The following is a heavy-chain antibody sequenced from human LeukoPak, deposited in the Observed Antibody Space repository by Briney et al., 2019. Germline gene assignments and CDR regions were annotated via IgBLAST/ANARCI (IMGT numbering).Heavy chain of an antibody. CDR3: AREITFGGVIGY. D-gene: IGHD3-16*02. V-gene: IGHV4-59*12. J-gene: IGHJ4*02. CDR2: IYYIGST. CDR1: GGSISNYY. Sequence: SETLSLTCTVSGGSISNYYWSWIRQPPGKELEWIGYIYYIGSTNYNPSLKRRVTISVDTSKNQFSLKLSSVTAADTAVYYCAREITFGGVIGYWGQGTLVTVSS.